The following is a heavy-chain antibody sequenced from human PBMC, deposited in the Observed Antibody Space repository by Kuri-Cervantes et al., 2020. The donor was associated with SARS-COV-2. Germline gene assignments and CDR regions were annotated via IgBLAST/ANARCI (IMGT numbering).Heavy chain of an antibody. J-gene: IGHJ6*02. Sequence: GESLKISCAASGFTFSSYGMHWVRQAPGKGLEWVAVIWYDGSNKYYADSVKGRFTISRDNSKNTLYLQMNSLRAEDTAVYYCARISIWVVAATLFLAYYYYYGMDVWGQGTTVTVSS. CDR3: ARISIWVVAATLFLAYYYYYGMDV. V-gene: IGHV3-33*01. CDR1: GFTFSSYG. CDR2: IWYDGSNK. D-gene: IGHD2-15*01.